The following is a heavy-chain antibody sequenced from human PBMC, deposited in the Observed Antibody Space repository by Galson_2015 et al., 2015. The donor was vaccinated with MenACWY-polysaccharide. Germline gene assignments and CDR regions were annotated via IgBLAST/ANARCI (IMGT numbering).Heavy chain of an antibody. CDR3: AKGYSYSKSPVDH. Sequence: LRLSCSASGFTFDDYAMHWVRQAPGKGLEWVSGISWNSDIIGYADSVKGRFTISRDSAKNSLYLQMNSLRPEDTALYYCAKGYSYSKSPVDHWGQGTLVTVSS. CDR2: ISWNSDII. CDR1: GFTFDDYA. D-gene: IGHD2-15*01. J-gene: IGHJ4*02. V-gene: IGHV3-9*01.